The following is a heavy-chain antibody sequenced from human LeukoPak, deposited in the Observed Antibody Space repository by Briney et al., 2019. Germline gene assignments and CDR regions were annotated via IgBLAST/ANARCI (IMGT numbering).Heavy chain of an antibody. CDR2: IYTSGST. D-gene: IGHD3-22*01. J-gene: IGHJ4*02. CDR3: ASLIFYYDISGAFDY. CDR1: GGSISSYY. V-gene: IGHV4-4*09. Sequence: PSVTLSLTCTVSGGSISSYYWSWIRQPPGKGLEWIGYIYTSGSTHYNPTLKSRVTIPVDTSKNQFSLKLSSVTAADTAVYYCASLIFYYDISGAFDYWGQGTLVTVSS.